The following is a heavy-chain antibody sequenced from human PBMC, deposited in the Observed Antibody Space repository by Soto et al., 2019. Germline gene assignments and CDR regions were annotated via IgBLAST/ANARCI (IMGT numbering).Heavy chain of an antibody. CDR2: IWYDGSNK. D-gene: IGHD6-19*01. J-gene: IGHJ4*02. Sequence: GGSLRLSCAASGFTFGSYGMHWVRQAPGKGLEWVAVIWYDGSNKYYADSVKGRFTISRDNSKNTLYLQMNSLRAEDTAVYYCASGHYSSGWLFDYWGQGTLVTVSS. V-gene: IGHV3-33*01. CDR3: ASGHYSSGWLFDY. CDR1: GFTFGSYG.